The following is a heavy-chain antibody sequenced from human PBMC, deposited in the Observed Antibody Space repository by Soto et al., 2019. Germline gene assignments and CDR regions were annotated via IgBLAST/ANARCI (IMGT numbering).Heavy chain of an antibody. V-gene: IGHV3-23*01. CDR1: GLTFANYA. D-gene: IGHD3-10*01. J-gene: IGHJ4*02. CDR2: VSAGGDNT. CDR3: AKPYYYGSGSLNFDY. Sequence: GGSLRLSCTASGLTFANYAMHWVRQAPGKGLEWVSRVSAGGDNTDYADAVKGRFTISRDNSKNTLFLQMTSLRAEDTALYYCAKPYYYGSGSLNFDYWGQGTLVTVSS.